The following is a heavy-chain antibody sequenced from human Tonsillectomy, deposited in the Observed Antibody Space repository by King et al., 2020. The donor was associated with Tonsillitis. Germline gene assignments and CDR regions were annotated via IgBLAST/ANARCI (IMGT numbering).Heavy chain of an antibody. CDR1: GGSISSAGYY. V-gene: IGHV4-31*02. CDR3: ARVIEYYSNPFDP. J-gene: IGHJ5*02. CDR2: IYYSGST. Sequence: PLQESGPGLVKPSQTLSLTWTVSGGSISSAGYYWNWIRQHPGQGLEWIGYIYYSGSTYYNPSLKSRVTISLDTSKNQFSLKLSSVTAADTALYYCARVIEYYSNPFDPWGQGTLVTVSS. D-gene: IGHD3-10*01.